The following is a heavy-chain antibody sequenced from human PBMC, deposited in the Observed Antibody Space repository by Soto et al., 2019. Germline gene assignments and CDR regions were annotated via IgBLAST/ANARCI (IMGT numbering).Heavy chain of an antibody. J-gene: IGHJ6*02. Sequence: SPTLSLTCAISGDSVPSNSAAWNWIRQSPSRGLEWLGRTYYRSKWYNDYAVSVKSRITINPDTSKNQFSLQLNSVTPEDTAVYYCARDRPLYSGYDKTYGMDVWGQGTTVTVSS. CDR2: TYYRSKWYN. D-gene: IGHD5-12*01. V-gene: IGHV6-1*01. CDR1: GDSVPSNSAA. CDR3: ARDRPLYSGYDKTYGMDV.